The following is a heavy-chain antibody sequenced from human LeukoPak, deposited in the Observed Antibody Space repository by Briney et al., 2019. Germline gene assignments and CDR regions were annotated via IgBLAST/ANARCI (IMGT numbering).Heavy chain of an antibody. V-gene: IGHV4-39*07. J-gene: IGHJ6*03. CDR2: INHSGST. CDR3: ARGCSYGLYYYYYYMDV. Sequence: PSETLSLTCTVSGGSISTSNYYWGWIRQPPGKGLEWIGEINHSGSTNYNPSLKSRVTISVDTSKNQFSLKLSSVTAADTAVYYCARGCSYGLYYYYYYMDVWGKGTTVTVSS. D-gene: IGHD5-18*01. CDR1: GGSISTSNYY.